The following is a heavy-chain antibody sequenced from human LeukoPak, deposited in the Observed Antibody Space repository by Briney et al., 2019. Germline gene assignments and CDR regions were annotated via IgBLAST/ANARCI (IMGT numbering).Heavy chain of an antibody. V-gene: IGHV1-69*01. J-gene: IGHJ4*02. D-gene: IGHD6-13*01. CDR3: ARGAGIAAAVDY. CDR1: GGTFSSYA. CDR2: IIPIFGTA. Sequence: SVKVSCEASGGTFSSYAISWVRQAPGQGLEWMGGIIPIFGTANYAQKFQGRVTITADESTSTAYMELSSLRSEDTAVYYCARGAGIAAAVDYWGQGTLVTVSS.